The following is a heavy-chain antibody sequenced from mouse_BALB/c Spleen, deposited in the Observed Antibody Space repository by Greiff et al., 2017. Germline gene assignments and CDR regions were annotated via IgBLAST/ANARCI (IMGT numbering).Heavy chain of an antibody. Sequence: EVKLVESGGGLVKPGGSLKLSCAASGFTFSSYAMSWVRQTPEKRLEWVATISDGGSYTYYPDSVKGRFTISRDNAKNNLYLQMSSLKSEDTAMYYCARDAVLRRYYAMDYWGQGTSVTVSS. V-gene: IGHV5-6*03. CDR2: ISDGGSYT. D-gene: IGHD1-1*01. CDR3: ARDAVLRRYYAMDY. CDR1: GFTFSSYA. J-gene: IGHJ4*01.